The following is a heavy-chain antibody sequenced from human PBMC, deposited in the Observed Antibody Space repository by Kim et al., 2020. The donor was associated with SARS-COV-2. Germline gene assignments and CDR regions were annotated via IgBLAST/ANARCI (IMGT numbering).Heavy chain of an antibody. V-gene: IGHV6-1*01. Sequence: SQTLSLTCVISGDTISSNTAAWNWIRRSPSRGLEWLGRTYYRSKWYFNYAESLESRIIIKPDTSNNQFSLQLNSVTPDDTAVYFCARAPSAYDPYDYWGRGTLVTVSS. CDR2: TYYRSKWYF. J-gene: IGHJ4*02. CDR3: ARAPSAYDPYDY. CDR1: GDTISSNTAA. D-gene: IGHD5-12*01.